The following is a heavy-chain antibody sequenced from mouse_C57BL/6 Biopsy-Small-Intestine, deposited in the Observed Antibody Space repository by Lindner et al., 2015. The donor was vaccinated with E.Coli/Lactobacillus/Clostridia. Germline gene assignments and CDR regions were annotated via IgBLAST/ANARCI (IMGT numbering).Heavy chain of an antibody. CDR3: ARSGGYYNAMDY. D-gene: IGHD2-2*01. CDR2: INPSTGVT. V-gene: IGHV1-42*01. J-gene: IGHJ4*01. CDR1: GYSFTGYY. Sequence: VQLQESGPELVKPGASVKISCKASGYSFTGYYMNWVKQSPEKSLEWIGEINPSTGVTTYNQKFKAKATLTVDKSSSTAYMQLKSLTSEDSAVYYCARSGGYYNAMDYWGQGTSVTVSS.